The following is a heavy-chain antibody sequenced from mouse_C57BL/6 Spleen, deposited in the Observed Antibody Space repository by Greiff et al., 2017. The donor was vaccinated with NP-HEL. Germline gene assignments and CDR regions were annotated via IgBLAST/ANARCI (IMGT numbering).Heavy chain of an antibody. V-gene: IGHV5-17*01. J-gene: IGHJ3*01. Sequence: EVQGVESGGGLVKPGGSLKLSCAASGFTFSDYGMHWVRQAPEKGLAWVAYISSGSSTIYYADTVKGRFTISRDNAKNTLFLQMTSLRSEDTAMYYCARDDYDGGAWFAYWGQGTLVTVSA. CDR3: ARDDYDGGAWFAY. D-gene: IGHD2-4*01. CDR2: ISSGSSTI. CDR1: GFTFSDYG.